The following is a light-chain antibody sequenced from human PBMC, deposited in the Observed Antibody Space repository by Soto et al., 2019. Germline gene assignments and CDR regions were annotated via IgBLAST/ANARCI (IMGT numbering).Light chain of an antibody. CDR1: TSNIGTNT. CDR3: ATWDDSVFV. V-gene: IGLV1-44*01. J-gene: IGLJ1*01. Sequence: QSVLTQPPSASGTPGQTITISCSGSTSNIGTNTVDWFQHLPGSAPKLLTYTNDQRPSGVPDRFSGSRSGTSASLAISGLQSEDEADYYCATWDDSVFVFGTGTQLTVL. CDR2: TND.